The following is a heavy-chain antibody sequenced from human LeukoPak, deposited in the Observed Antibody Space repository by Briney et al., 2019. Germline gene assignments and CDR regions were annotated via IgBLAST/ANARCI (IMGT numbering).Heavy chain of an antibody. J-gene: IGHJ4*02. Sequence: GGSLRLSCAASGFTFDDYAMHWVRQAPGKGLEWVSGISWNSGSIGYADSVKGRFTISRDNAKNSLYLRMNSLRAEDTALYYCAKGGSAQPPDYWGQGTLVTVSS. CDR2: ISWNSGSI. CDR1: GFTFDDYA. D-gene: IGHD1-14*01. CDR3: AKGGSAQPPDY. V-gene: IGHV3-9*01.